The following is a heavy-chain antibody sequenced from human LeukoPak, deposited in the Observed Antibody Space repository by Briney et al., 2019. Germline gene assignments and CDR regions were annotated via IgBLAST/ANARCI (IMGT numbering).Heavy chain of an antibody. CDR3: ARDHYNYDSSGYPYFDY. V-gene: IGHV1-18*01. D-gene: IGHD3-22*01. CDR2: ISAYNGNT. J-gene: IGHJ4*02. Sequence: GASVKVSCKASGYTFTSYGISWVRQAPGQGLEWMGCISAYNGNTNYAQKLQGRVTMTTDTSTSTAYMELRSLRSDDTAVYYCARDHYNYDSSGYPYFDYWGQGTLVTVSS. CDR1: GYTFTSYG.